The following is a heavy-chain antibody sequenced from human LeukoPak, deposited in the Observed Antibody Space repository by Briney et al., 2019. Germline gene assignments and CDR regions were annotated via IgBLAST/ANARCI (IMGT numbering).Heavy chain of an antibody. CDR2: IIPIFGTA. CDR3: ARGPYTGSPEYYFDY. V-gene: IGHV1-69*13. CDR1: GGTFSSYA. D-gene: IGHD1-26*01. Sequence: SVKVSCKASGGTFSSYAISWVRQAPGQGLEWMGGIIPIFGTANYAQKFQGRVTITADESTSTAYLELSSLRSEDTAVYYCARGPYTGSPEYYFDYWGQGTLVTVSS. J-gene: IGHJ4*02.